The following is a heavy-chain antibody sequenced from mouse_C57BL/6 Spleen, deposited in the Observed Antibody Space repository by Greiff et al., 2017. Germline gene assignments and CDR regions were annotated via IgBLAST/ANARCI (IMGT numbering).Heavy chain of an antibody. D-gene: IGHD3-2*02. Sequence: VKLQQPGAELVKPGASVKLSCKASGYTFTSYWMQWVKQRPGQGLEWIGEIDPSDSYTNYNQKFKGKATLTVDPSSSTAYMQLSSLTSEDSAVYYCARSLAQARAWFAYWGQGTLVTVSA. V-gene: IGHV1-50*01. CDR3: ARSLAQARAWFAY. CDR2: IDPSDSYT. J-gene: IGHJ3*01. CDR1: GYTFTSYW.